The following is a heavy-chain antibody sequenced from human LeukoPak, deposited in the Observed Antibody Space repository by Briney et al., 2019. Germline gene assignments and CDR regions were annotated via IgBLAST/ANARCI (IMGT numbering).Heavy chain of an antibody. Sequence: SVKVSCKASGGTFSSYAISWVRQAPGQGLEWMGGIIPIFGTANYAQKLQGRVTMTTDTSTSTAYMELRSLRSDDTAVYYCAREVSYDSTPQDYWGQGTLVTVSS. J-gene: IGHJ4*02. CDR3: AREVSYDSTPQDY. V-gene: IGHV1-69*05. CDR2: IIPIFGTA. CDR1: GGTFSSYA. D-gene: IGHD3-22*01.